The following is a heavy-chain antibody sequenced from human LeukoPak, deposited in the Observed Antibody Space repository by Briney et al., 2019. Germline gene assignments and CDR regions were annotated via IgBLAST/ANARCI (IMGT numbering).Heavy chain of an antibody. CDR1: GYTFTDSY. CDR3: ATRGDYCSTTSCYAF. Sequence: ASVRVFCKASGYTFTDSYMHWVRQAPGQGLEWMGWINPNSGDTNYAQKFQGRVTMTRDTSSNTAYMELSRLRSDDTAVYYCATRGDYCSTTSCYAFWGQGTLVTVSS. D-gene: IGHD2-2*01. J-gene: IGHJ4*02. CDR2: INPNSGDT. V-gene: IGHV1-2*02.